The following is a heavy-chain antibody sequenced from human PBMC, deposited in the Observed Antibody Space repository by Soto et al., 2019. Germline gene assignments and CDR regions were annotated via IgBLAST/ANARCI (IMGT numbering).Heavy chain of an antibody. CDR3: AKAGVVIAIRETED. Sequence: EVQLLESGGGLVQPGGSLRLSCAASGFTFSSYAMNWVRQAPGKGLEWVSAISGSGGSTYYAYSVKGRFTISRDNPKNTLYLQMSSLRAEDTAVYYCAKAGVVIAIRETEDWGQGTLVTVSS. CDR1: GFTFSSYA. J-gene: IGHJ4*02. CDR2: ISGSGGST. V-gene: IGHV3-23*01. D-gene: IGHD2-21*01.